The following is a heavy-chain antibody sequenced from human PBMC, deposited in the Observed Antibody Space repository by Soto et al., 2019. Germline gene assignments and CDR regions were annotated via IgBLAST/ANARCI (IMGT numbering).Heavy chain of an antibody. CDR1: GGSFSGYY. CDR2: INHRGRT. V-gene: IGHV4-34*01. CDR3: ARDGFCTSTSCRMGKSFDP. D-gene: IGHD2-2*03. Sequence: SETLSLTCSVYGGSFSGYYWTWIRQAPGKGLEWIGAINHRGRTYNPSLESRVTMSVDTSKNQFSLKLGSVTAADTAVYYCARDGFCTSTSCRMGKSFDPWGPGTLVTVSS. J-gene: IGHJ5*02.